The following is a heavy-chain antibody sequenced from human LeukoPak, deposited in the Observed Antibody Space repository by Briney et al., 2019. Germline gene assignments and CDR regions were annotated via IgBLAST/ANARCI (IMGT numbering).Heavy chain of an antibody. CDR1: GGTFSSYA. J-gene: IGHJ4*02. V-gene: IGHV1-69*04. CDR3: ARDSLYGSGSYNFDY. Sequence: ASVKVSCKASGGTFSSYAISWVRQAPGQGLEWMGRIIPILGMASYAQKFQGRVTITADKSTSTAYMELSSLRSEDTAVYYCARDSLYGSGSYNFDYWGQGTLVTVSS. CDR2: IIPILGMA. D-gene: IGHD3-10*01.